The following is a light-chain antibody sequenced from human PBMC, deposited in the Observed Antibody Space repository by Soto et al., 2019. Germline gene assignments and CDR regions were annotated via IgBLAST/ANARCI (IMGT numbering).Light chain of an antibody. J-gene: IGKJ1*01. V-gene: IGKV4-1*01. Sequence: DLMLTPSSSSLSVSLGERATINCKSSQSVLYSSNNENYLAWYQQKPGQPPKLLIYWASTRESGVPDRFSGSGSGTDFTLTISSLQAEDVAVYYCQQHYSTPETFGQGTKVDI. CDR3: QQHYSTPET. CDR2: WAS. CDR1: QSVLYSSNNENY.